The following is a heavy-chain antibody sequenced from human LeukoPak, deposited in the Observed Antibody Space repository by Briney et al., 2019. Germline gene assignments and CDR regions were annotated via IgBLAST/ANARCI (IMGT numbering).Heavy chain of an antibody. CDR1: GFTFSSYE. Sequence: GGSLRLSCAASGFTFSSYEMNWVRQAPGKGLEWVSYISSSGSTIYYADSVKGRFTISRDNAKNSLYLQMNSLRAEDTALYYCAKGDSSGWYDRNYYYYMDVWGKGTTVTISS. CDR2: ISSSGSTI. J-gene: IGHJ6*03. D-gene: IGHD6-19*01. CDR3: AKGDSSGWYDRNYYYYMDV. V-gene: IGHV3-48*03.